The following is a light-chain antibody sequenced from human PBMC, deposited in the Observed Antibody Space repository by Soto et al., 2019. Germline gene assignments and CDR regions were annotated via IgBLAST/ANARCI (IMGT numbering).Light chain of an antibody. CDR2: DAS. CDR1: QDIRNN. J-gene: IGKJ4*01. CDR3: QQYDNLPFT. Sequence: IQMTQSPSSLSASVGYRVTLTCQASQDIRNNLHWYQQKPGKAPKLIIYDASNLEIGVPSRFGGSGYGTDFNFTISSLQTEDFVTYFCQQYDNLPFTFGGGTKVDIK. V-gene: IGKV1-33*01.